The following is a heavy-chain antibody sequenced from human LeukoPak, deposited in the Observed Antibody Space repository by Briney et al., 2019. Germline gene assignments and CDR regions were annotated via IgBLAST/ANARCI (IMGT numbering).Heavy chain of an antibody. V-gene: IGHV4-34*01. J-gene: IGHJ4*02. CDR2: INHSGST. CDR3: AREPADLLDIVVVPAAHQSGNYFDY. CDR1: GGSFSGYY. Sequence: TSETLSLTCAVYGGSFSGYYWSWIRQPPGKGLEWIGEINHSGSTNYNPSLKSRVTISVDTSKNQFSLKLSSVTAADTAVYYCAREPADLLDIVVVPAAHQSGNYFDYWGQGTLVTVSS. D-gene: IGHD2-2*01.